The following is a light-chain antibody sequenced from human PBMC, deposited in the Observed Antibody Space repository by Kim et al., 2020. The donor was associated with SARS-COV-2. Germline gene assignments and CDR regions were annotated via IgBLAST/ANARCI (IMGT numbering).Light chain of an antibody. CDR2: AAS. J-gene: IGKJ4*02. CDR3: QQSYSTPLT. V-gene: IGKV1-39*01. Sequence: ASVGERVTITCRARQCISSYLEWYQQKPGKAPKLLIYAASSLQSGVPSRFSGSGSGTDFTLTISSLQPEDFATYYCQQSYSTPLTFGGGTKVDIK. CDR1: QCISSY.